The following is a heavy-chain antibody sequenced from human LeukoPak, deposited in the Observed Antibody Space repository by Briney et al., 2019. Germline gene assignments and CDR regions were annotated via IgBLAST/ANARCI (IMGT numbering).Heavy chain of an antibody. CDR1: GFTFSSYS. CDR3: ARPGGVRGVIPPFDY. Sequence: PGGSLRLSCAASGFTFSSYSMNWVRQAPGKGLEWVSYISSSSSTIYYADSVKGRFTISRDNAKNSLHLQMNSLRDEDTAVYYCARPGGVRGVIPPFDYWGQGTLVTVSS. J-gene: IGHJ4*02. V-gene: IGHV3-48*02. D-gene: IGHD3-10*01. CDR2: ISSSSSTI.